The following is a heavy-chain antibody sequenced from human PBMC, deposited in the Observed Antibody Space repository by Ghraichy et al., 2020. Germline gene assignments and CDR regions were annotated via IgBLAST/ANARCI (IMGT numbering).Heavy chain of an antibody. V-gene: IGHV3-74*01. D-gene: IGHD7-27*01. CDR3: VRGVRNWVGVDY. J-gene: IGHJ4*02. Sequence: GGSLRLSCAASGFTLSSYWMHWVRQAPGKGLVWVARISTDDSGTDYADSVEGRFIISRDNVRNTLSLQMNSLRAEDTAIYYCVRGVRNWVGVDYWGQGTLVTVSS. CDR1: GFTLSSYW. CDR2: ISTDDSGT.